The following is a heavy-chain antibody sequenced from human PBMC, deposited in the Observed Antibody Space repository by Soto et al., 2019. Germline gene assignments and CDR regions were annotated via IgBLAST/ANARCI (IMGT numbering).Heavy chain of an antibody. CDR3: ARHTGYCSGGSCYSGWFDP. V-gene: IGHV1-18*04. CDR2: ISAYNGNT. Sequence: ASVKVSCKASGYTFTSYGISWVRQAPGQGLEWMGWISAYNGNTNYAQKLQGRVTMTTDTSTSTAYMELRSLRSDDTAVYSCARHTGYCSGGSCYSGWFDPWGQRTLVTVSS. D-gene: IGHD2-15*01. J-gene: IGHJ5*02. CDR1: GYTFTSYG.